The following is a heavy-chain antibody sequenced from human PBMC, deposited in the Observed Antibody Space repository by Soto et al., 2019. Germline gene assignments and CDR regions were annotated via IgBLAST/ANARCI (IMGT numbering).Heavy chain of an antibody. CDR2: IYYSGST. Sequence: QVQLQESGPGLVKPSQTLSLTCTVSGGSISSGGYYWSWIRQHPGKGLEWIGYIYYSGSTYYNPSLKSRVTISVDTSKHQFSLKLSSVTAADTAVYYCARDRQYYDSSGYYLGHFDYWGQGTLVTVSS. D-gene: IGHD3-22*01. J-gene: IGHJ4*02. V-gene: IGHV4-31*03. CDR3: ARDRQYYDSSGYYLGHFDY. CDR1: GGSISSGGYY.